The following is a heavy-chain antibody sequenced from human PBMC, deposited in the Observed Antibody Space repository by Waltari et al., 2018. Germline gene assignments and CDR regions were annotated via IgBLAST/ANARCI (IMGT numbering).Heavy chain of an antibody. V-gene: IGHV3-9*01. CDR2: ISWNSGCR. CDR3: AKDIVVVPAAMEGRSGFDY. J-gene: IGHJ4*02. CDR1: GFTFDDYA. D-gene: IGHD2-2*01. Sequence: EVQLVESGGGLVQPGRSLRLSCAASGFTFDDYAMHWVRQAPGKGLEWVSGISWNSGCRGYADSVKGRFTISRDNAKNSLYLQMNSLRAEDTALYYCAKDIVVVPAAMEGRSGFDYWGQGTLVTVSS.